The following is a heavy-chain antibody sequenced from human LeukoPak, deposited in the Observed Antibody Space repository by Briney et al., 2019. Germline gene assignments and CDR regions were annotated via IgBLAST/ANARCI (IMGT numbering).Heavy chain of an antibody. D-gene: IGHD5-12*01. J-gene: IGHJ4*02. Sequence: GGSLRLSCAAAGFTFSSYSMNWIRQAPGKGLEWVSSISSGSSEIYYADSVKGRFTISRDNAKNSLYLQMNRLRAVDTAVYFYARWSTYGGFVDYWGQGTLVTVS. CDR1: GFTFSSYS. CDR3: ARWSTYGGFVDY. CDR2: ISSGSSEI. V-gene: IGHV3-21*04.